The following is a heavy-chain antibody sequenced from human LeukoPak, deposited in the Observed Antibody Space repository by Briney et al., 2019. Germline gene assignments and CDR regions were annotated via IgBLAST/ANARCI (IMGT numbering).Heavy chain of an antibody. V-gene: IGHV3-11*04. CDR2: SSTSGSIT. CDR1: GFTFSDYY. Sequence: PGGSLRLSCAASGFTFSDYYMSWLRQAPGKGLQWLAYSSTSGSITYYADSVKGRFTISRDNAKNSVYLQMNSLRAEDTAVYYCAKAMKVGATVYYFDYWGQGTLVTVSS. D-gene: IGHD1-26*01. J-gene: IGHJ4*02. CDR3: AKAMKVGATVYYFDY.